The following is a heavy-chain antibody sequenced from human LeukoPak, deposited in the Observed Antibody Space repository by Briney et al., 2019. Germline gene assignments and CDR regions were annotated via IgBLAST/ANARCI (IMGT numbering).Heavy chain of an antibody. CDR1: GGTFSSYD. CDR3: ARDNYAGANWFDP. CDR2: IIPIFGTA. J-gene: IGHJ5*02. D-gene: IGHD1-7*01. V-gene: IGHV1-69*05. Sequence: GSSVKVSCKASGGTFSSYDIGWVRQAPGQGLEWMGGIIPIFGTANYAQKFQGRVTITTDESTSTAYMELSSLRSEDTAVYYCARDNYAGANWFDPWGQGTLVTVSS.